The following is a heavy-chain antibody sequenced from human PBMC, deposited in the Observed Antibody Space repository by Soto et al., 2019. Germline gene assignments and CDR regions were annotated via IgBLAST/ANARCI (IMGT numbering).Heavy chain of an antibody. CDR2: IYYSGST. V-gene: IGHV4-39*01. Sequence: SETLSLTCTVPGDPISSTSYYWGWIRQPPGKGLEWIGSIYYSGSTYYNPSLKSRVTISVDTSKNQFSLKLSSVTAADTAVYYCARMTRGSGCYLDYWGQGTLVTVS. J-gene: IGHJ4*02. CDR1: GDPISSTSYY. D-gene: IGHD6-19*01. CDR3: ARMTRGSGCYLDY.